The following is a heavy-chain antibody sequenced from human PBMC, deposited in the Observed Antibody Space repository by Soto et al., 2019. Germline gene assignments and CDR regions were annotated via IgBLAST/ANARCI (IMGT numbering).Heavy chain of an antibody. V-gene: IGHV3-30*18. CDR1: GFTLSGVD. Sequence: QVQLVESGGGVVQPGTSLRLSCSASGFTLSGVDMHWVRQAPGKGLEWVAVMSYDGRNQYYADSVKGRFTVSRDSSKSTLYLQINSMRTEDAAVYYCAKGGWYNSSSRSDCWGQGTLVTVSS. CDR2: MSYDGRNQ. J-gene: IGHJ4*02. D-gene: IGHD6-6*01. CDR3: AKGGWYNSSSRSDC.